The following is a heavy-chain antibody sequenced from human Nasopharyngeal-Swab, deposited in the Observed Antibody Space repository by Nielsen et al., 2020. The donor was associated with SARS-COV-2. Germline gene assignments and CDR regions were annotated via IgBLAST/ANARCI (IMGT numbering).Heavy chain of an antibody. CDR3: ARGPGGSTRVES. CDR1: GFTFSSYS. J-gene: IGHJ4*02. V-gene: IGHV3-21*04. CDR2: ISSSSSYI. Sequence: ETLSLTCAASGFTFSSYSMNWVRQAPGKGLEWVSSISSSSSYIYYADSVKGRFTISRDNSKDTLYMQMNSLRAEDTAVYYCARGPGGSTRVESWGQGTLVTVSS. D-gene: IGHD2-2*01.